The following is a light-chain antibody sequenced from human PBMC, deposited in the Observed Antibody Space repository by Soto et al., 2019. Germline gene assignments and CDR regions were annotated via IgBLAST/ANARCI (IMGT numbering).Light chain of an antibody. Sequence: QSALTQPASVSGSPGQSITISCTGTSSDVGGYNYVSWYQQHPGKAPKLMIYDVSNRPSGVSNRFSGSKSGNTASLTISGLHAEDEAAYYCSSYTSSSTPVFGGGTKLTVL. V-gene: IGLV2-14*01. J-gene: IGLJ2*01. CDR3: SSYTSSSTPV. CDR2: DVS. CDR1: SSDVGGYNY.